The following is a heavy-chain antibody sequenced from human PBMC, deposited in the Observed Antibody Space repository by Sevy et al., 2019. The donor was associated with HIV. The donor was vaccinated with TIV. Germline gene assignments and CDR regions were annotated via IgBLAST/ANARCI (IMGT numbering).Heavy chain of an antibody. CDR3: ATERWGFFDSITRYLLPYFDS. CDR2: IRSETDGGTT. Sequence: GGSLRLSRSASGFSFFNAWMSWVRQAPGKGLEWIGRIRSETDGGTTEYTASVKGRFSISRDDSKDTLYLQMNSLKTEDTAVYYCATERWGFFDSITRYLLPYFDSWGQGTLVTVSS. CDR1: GFSFFNAW. V-gene: IGHV3-15*01. J-gene: IGHJ4*02. D-gene: IGHD3-10*01.